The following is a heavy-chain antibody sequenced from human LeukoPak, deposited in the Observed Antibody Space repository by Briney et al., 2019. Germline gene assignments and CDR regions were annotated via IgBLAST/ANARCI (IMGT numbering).Heavy chain of an antibody. CDR1: GGSISSSSYY. D-gene: IGHD7-27*01. V-gene: IGHV4-39*07. J-gene: IGHJ6*02. CDR2: IYYSGST. Sequence: SETLSLTCTVSGGSISSSSYYWGWLRQPPGKGLEWIGSIYYSGSTYYNPSLKSPVTISVDTSKNQFSLKLSSVTAADTAVYYCARDDWGNYYGMDVWGQGTMVTVSS. CDR3: ARDDWGNYYGMDV.